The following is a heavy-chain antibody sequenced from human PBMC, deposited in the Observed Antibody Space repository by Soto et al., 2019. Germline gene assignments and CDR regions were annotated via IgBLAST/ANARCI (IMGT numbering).Heavy chain of an antibody. V-gene: IGHV3-11*01. J-gene: IGHJ6*02. CDR1: GVSFSAHY. CDR2: ISSSGSST. CDR3: ARESPAGMDV. Sequence: GGSLRLSWDSAGVSFSAHYMSWISQAQGKGPEWLSYISSSGSSTYYSDSVKGRFXISXDNAKKSLFLQMNSLRVEDTAIYYCARESPAGMDVWGQGTTVTVSS.